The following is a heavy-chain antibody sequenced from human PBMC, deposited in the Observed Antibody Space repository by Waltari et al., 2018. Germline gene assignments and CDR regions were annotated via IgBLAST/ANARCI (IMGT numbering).Heavy chain of an antibody. Sequence: QVQLQESGPGLVKPSQTLSLTCTVSGGSISSGGYYWSWIRQHPGKGLEWIGYIYYSGSTYYNPSLKSLVTISVDTSKNQFSLKLSSVTAADTAVYYCARAHPYYDFWSGYPQLNWFDPWGQGTLVTVSS. CDR1: GGSISSGGYY. D-gene: IGHD3-3*01. J-gene: IGHJ5*02. CDR3: ARAHPYYDFWSGYPQLNWFDP. V-gene: IGHV4-31*01. CDR2: IYYSGST.